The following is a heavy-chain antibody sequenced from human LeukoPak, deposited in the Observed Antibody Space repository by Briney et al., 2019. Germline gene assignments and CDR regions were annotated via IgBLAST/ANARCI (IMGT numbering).Heavy chain of an antibody. Sequence: ASVKVSCKASGYTFTSYAMNWVRQAPGQGLEWMGWTNTNTGNPTYAQGFTGRFVFSLDTSVSTAYLQISSLKAEDTAVYYCARVGYSSSWYAGRVDYWGQGTLVTVSS. CDR2: TNTNTGNP. CDR1: GYTFTSYA. D-gene: IGHD6-13*01. V-gene: IGHV7-4-1*02. J-gene: IGHJ4*02. CDR3: ARVGYSSSWYAGRVDY.